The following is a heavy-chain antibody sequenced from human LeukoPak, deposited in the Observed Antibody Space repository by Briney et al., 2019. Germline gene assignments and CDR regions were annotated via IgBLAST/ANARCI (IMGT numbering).Heavy chain of an antibody. CDR3: ARANLSHDAFDI. V-gene: IGHV4-31*03. J-gene: IGHJ3*02. Sequence: PSETLSLTCTVSGGSISSGGYYWSWIRQHPGKGLEWIGYIYYSGSTYYNPSLKSRVTISVDTSKNQFSLKLSSVTAADTAVYYCARANLSHDAFDIWGQGTMVTVSS. CDR2: IYYSGST. D-gene: IGHD2/OR15-2a*01. CDR1: GGSISSGGYY.